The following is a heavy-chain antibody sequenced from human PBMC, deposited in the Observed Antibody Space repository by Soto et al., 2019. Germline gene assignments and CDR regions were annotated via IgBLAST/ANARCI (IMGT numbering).Heavy chain of an antibody. D-gene: IGHD2-21*02. V-gene: IGHV3-23*01. CDR3: AKGFIVVVTVIRPDDAFDA. Sequence: GGSLRLSCAASGFTFGNYGMNWVRQAPGKGLEWVSGISGGGGSTYYADSVEGRFTISRDPSKNTIFLEMNSLRAEDTAVYYCAKGFIVVVTVIRPDDAFDAWGQGTLVTVSS. CDR2: ISGGGGST. CDR1: GFTFGNYG. J-gene: IGHJ5*01.